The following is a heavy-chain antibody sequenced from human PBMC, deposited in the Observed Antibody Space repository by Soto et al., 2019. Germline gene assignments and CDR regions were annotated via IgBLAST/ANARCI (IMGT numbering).Heavy chain of an antibody. Sequence: QVQLVQSGAEVKKPGSSVKVSCKASGGTFNNYAITWVRQAPGQGLEWMGGIIPLFGSANYAQKFQGRVTITADESTRTAYMELSSLRSEGTAVYYCARAGRPYYDSSSCFSLDYWGQAALVTVSS. CDR2: IIPLFGSA. CDR1: GGTFNNYA. V-gene: IGHV1-69*01. D-gene: IGHD3-22*01. J-gene: IGHJ4*02. CDR3: ARAGRPYYDSSSCFSLDY.